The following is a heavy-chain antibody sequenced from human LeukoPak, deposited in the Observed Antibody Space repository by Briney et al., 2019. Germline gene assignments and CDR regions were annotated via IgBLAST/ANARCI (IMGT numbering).Heavy chain of an antibody. Sequence: SETLSLTCTVSGGSISSGSYYWSWLRQPAGKGLEWIGRIYTSGSTSYNPSLKSRVTISVDTSKNQFSLKLSSVTAADTAVYYCAREVKDYYDSSGSPRPFDYWGQGTLVTVSS. CDR3: AREVKDYYDSSGSPRPFDY. D-gene: IGHD3-22*01. V-gene: IGHV4-61*02. CDR1: GGSISSGSYY. J-gene: IGHJ4*02. CDR2: IYTSGST.